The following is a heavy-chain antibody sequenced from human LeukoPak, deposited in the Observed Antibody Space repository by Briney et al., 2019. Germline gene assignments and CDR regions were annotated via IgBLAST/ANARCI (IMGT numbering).Heavy chain of an antibody. V-gene: IGHV4-4*07. CDR1: GGSISSYY. Sequence: SETLSLTCTVSGGSISSYYWSWIRQPAGKGLEWIGRIYTSGSTNYNPSLKSRVTMSVDTSKNQFSLKLSSVIAADTAVYYCAREHDSGYDYRPSYFDYWGQGTLVTVSS. D-gene: IGHD5-12*01. J-gene: IGHJ4*02. CDR2: IYTSGST. CDR3: AREHDSGYDYRPSYFDY.